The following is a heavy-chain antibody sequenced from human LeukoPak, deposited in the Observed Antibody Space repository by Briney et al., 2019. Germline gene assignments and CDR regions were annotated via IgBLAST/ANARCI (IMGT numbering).Heavy chain of an antibody. V-gene: IGHV4-34*01. Sequence: HPSETLSLTCAVHGGSLSGFYWSWIRQPPGKGLEWIGEINHSGTTNYNPSLKSRVTISVDTSKNQVSLDLASVTAADTAVYYCARASSFDKTTRWNPAYFGPWGPGSLVTVAS. J-gene: IGHJ5*02. CDR2: INHSGTT. CDR1: GGSLSGFY. D-gene: IGHD1-1*01. CDR3: ARASSFDKTTRWNPAYFGP.